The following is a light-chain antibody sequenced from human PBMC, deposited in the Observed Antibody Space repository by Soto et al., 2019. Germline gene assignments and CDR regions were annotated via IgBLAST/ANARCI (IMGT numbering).Light chain of an antibody. CDR2: GAA. V-gene: IGKV3-15*01. CDR1: QSISSK. Sequence: EMVMTQSPATLSVSPGERATLSCRASQSISSKLAWYQQKPGQAPRLLMYGAATRAPGIPARFSGSGSGTEFTLTISSLQSEDVAVYYCQQDNNWPPGTFGQGTKVEIK. CDR3: QQDNNWPPGT. J-gene: IGKJ1*01.